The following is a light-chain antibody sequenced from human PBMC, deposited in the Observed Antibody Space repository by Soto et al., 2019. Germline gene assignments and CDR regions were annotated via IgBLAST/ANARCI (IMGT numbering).Light chain of an antibody. CDR1: SSDDGSYNL. Sequence: SELTSPVSVYGSPGQAITIFKTRTSSDDGSYNLVSWYQQHPGKAPKLMIYEVSKRPSGVSNRFSGSKSGNPASLTISGLQAEDEADYYCCSYAGSSTFPYVFGTGTKVTVL. CDR2: EVS. V-gene: IGLV2-23*02. CDR3: CSYAGSSTFPYV. J-gene: IGLJ1*01.